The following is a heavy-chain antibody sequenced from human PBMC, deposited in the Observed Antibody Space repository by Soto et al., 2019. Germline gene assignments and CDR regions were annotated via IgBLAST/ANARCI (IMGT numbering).Heavy chain of an antibody. V-gene: IGHV1-46*03. J-gene: IGHJ3*02. CDR2: INPSGGST. Sequence: QVQLVQSGAEVKKPGASVKVSCKASGYTFTSYYMHWVRQAPGQGLEWMGIINPSGGSTSYAQKFQGRVTMTRDTSTSTVYMELSSLRSEDTAVYYCARDRCSGGSCVENDAFDIWGQGTMVTVSS. CDR3: ARDRCSGGSCVENDAFDI. D-gene: IGHD2-15*01. CDR1: GYTFTSYY.